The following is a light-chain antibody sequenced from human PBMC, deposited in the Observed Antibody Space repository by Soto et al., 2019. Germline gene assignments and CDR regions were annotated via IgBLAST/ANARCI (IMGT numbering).Light chain of an antibody. V-gene: IGKV1-5*01. Sequence: IQMTQSPSTLSASVGDRVTIPCRASQTINNRLAWYQQKPGKAPKLLIYDVSTLEGGVPSRFSGSGYGTEFTLTISSLQPDDFATYYCQQYGSYWEMFGQGTKVEV. CDR1: QTINNR. CDR2: DVS. J-gene: IGKJ1*01. CDR3: QQYGSYWEM.